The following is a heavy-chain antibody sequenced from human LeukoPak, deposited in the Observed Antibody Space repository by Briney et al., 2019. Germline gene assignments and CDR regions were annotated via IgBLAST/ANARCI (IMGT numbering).Heavy chain of an antibody. J-gene: IGHJ2*01. CDR1: GGSFSGYY. D-gene: IGHD3-9*01. Sequence: PSETLSLTCAVYGGSFSGYYWSWIRQPPGKGLEWIGEINHSGSTNYNPSLKSRVTISVDTSKNQFSLKLSSVTAADTAVYYCARRLMYYDILTGYRDWYFDLWGRGTLVTVSS. CDR2: INHSGST. V-gene: IGHV4-34*01. CDR3: ARRLMYYDILTGYRDWYFDL.